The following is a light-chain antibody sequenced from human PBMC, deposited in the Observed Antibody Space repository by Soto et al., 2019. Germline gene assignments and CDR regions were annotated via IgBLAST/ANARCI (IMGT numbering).Light chain of an antibody. CDR3: QQYGSSPWT. V-gene: IGKV3-20*01. CDR2: GAS. Sequence: EIVLPLSPCTLSLSPGERATLSCRASQSVSSSYLAWYQQKPGQAPRLLIYGASSRATGIPDRFSGSGSGTDFTLTISRLEPEDFAVYYCQQYGSSPWTFGQGTKVDIK. J-gene: IGKJ1*01. CDR1: QSVSSSY.